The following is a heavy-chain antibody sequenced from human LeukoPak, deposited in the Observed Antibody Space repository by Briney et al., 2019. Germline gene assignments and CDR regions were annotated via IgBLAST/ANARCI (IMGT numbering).Heavy chain of an antibody. Sequence: SETLSLTCTVSGGSISSGSYYWSWIRQPAGKGLEWIGRIYTSGSTNYNPSLKSRVTISVDTSKNQFSPKLSSVTAADTAVYYCARDGERWLKENWFDPWGQGTLVTVSS. CDR1: GGSISSGSYY. CDR2: IYTSGST. J-gene: IGHJ5*02. V-gene: IGHV4-61*02. CDR3: ARDGERWLKENWFDP. D-gene: IGHD5-24*01.